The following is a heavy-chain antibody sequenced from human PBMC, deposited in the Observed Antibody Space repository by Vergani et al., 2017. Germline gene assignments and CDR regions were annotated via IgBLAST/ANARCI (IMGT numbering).Heavy chain of an antibody. D-gene: IGHD2-2*02. CDR2: IDPSDSYT. CDR1: GYSFTSYW. J-gene: IGHJ3*02. V-gene: IGHV5-10-1*03. Sequence: EVQLVQSGAEVKKPGESLRISCKGSGYSFTSYWISWVRQMPGKGLEWMGRIDPSDSYTNYSPSFQGHVTISADKSISTAYLQWSSLKASDTAMYYCARLGYCSSTSCYTAEADAFDIWGQGTMVTVSS. CDR3: ARLGYCSSTSCYTAEADAFDI.